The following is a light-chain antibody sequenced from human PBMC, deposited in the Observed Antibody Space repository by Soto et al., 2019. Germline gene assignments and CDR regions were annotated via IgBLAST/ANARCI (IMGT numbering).Light chain of an antibody. V-gene: IGLV2-14*01. J-gene: IGLJ2*01. CDR3: CSYTSSSTVL. CDR2: DVS. CDR1: SSDVGVYDF. Sequence: QSALTQPASVSGSPGPSITISCTGTSSDVGVYDFVSWYQQHPAKAPKLLIYDVSYRPSGVSDRFSGSKSGNTASLTISGLQAEDEADYYCCSYTSSSTVLFGGGTKLTVL.